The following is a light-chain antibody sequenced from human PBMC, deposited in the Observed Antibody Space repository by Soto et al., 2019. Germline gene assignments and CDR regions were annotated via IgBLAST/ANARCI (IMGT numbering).Light chain of an antibody. CDR2: EVS. CDR3: SSYTSSSTWV. CDR1: SSDVGSYNR. J-gene: IGLJ1*01. V-gene: IGLV2-18*02. Sequence: QSALTQPPSVSGSPGQSATISCTGTSSDVGSYNRVSWYQQPPGTAPKLMIYEVSNRPSGVPDRFSGSKSGNTASLTISGLQAEDEADYYCSSYTSSSTWVFGTGTKVTVL.